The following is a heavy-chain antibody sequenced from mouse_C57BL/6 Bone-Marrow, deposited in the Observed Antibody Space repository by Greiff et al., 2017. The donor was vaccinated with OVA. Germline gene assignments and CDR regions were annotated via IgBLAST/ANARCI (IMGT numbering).Heavy chain of an antibody. CDR2: IDPSDSYT. J-gene: IGHJ3*01. CDR3: ARSSGYACYYPVAY. V-gene: IGHV1-59*01. D-gene: IGHD2-3*01. Sequence: QVQLQQPGAELVRPGTSVTLSCKASGYTFTSYWMHWVKQRPGQGLEWIGVIDPSDSYTNYNQKFKGKATLTVDTSSSTAYMPLRSLTSAASAFYFFARSSGYACYYPVAYWGPGTLVTVSA. CDR1: GYTFTSYW.